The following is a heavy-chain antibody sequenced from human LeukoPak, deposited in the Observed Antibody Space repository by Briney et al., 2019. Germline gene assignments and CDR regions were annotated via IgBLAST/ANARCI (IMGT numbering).Heavy chain of an antibody. CDR2: FDPEDVET. J-gene: IGHJ4*02. Sequence: ASVKVSCKVSGYTLTELSMHWVRQAPGKGLEWMGGFDPEDVETIYAQKFQGRVTMTEDTSTDTAYMELSSLRSEDTAVYYCATVSTTVTTVYFDYWGQGTLVTVSS. CDR3: ATVSTTVTTVYFDY. D-gene: IGHD4-17*01. CDR1: GYTLTELS. V-gene: IGHV1-24*01.